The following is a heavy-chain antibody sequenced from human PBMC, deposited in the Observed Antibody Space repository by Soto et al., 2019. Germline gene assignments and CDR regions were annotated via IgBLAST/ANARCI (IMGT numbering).Heavy chain of an antibody. Sequence: ASVKVSCKASGGTFSSYAISWVGQAPGQGLEWMGGIIPIFGTANYAQKFQGRVTITTDESTSTAYMELSSLRSEDTAVYYCASGWYNWNYSYYYYYMDVWGKGTTVTV. CDR2: IIPIFGTA. CDR3: ASGWYNWNYSYYYYYMDV. CDR1: GGTFSSYA. D-gene: IGHD1-7*01. J-gene: IGHJ6*03. V-gene: IGHV1-69*05.